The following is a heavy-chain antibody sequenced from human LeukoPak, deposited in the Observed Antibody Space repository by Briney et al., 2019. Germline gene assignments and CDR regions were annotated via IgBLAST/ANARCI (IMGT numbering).Heavy chain of an antibody. CDR3: ARGYCSGGSCYTLHY. J-gene: IGHJ4*02. CDR2: IKQDGSEK. V-gene: IGHV3-7*01. Sequence: GGSLRLSCAASGFIFSNYWMSWVRQAPGKGLEWVANIKQDGSEKYYVDSVEGRFSISRDNAKNSVYLQMNSLRAEDTAVYYCARGYCSGGSCYTLHYWGQGTLVTVSS. CDR1: GFIFSNYW. D-gene: IGHD2-15*01.